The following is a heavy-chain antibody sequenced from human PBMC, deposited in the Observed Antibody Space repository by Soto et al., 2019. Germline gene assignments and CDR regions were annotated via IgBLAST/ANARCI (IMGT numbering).Heavy chain of an antibody. CDR1: GFTFSSYA. V-gene: IGHV3-23*01. CDR3: AKDRSGYYFPHFDY. J-gene: IGHJ4*02. Sequence: GGSLRLSCAASGFTFSSYAMSWVRQAPGKGLEWVSAISGSAGSTYYADSVKGRFTISRDNSKNTLYLQMNSLRAEDTAVYYCAKDRSGYYFPHFDYWGQGTLVTVSS. D-gene: IGHD3-22*01. CDR2: ISGSAGST.